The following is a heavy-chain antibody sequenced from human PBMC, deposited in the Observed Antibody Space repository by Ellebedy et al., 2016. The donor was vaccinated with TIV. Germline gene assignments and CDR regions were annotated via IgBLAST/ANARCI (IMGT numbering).Heavy chain of an antibody. Sequence: SETLSLTXAVYGGSFSGYYWSWIRQPPGKGLEWIGEINHSGSTNYNPSLKSRVTISVDTSKNQFSLKLSSVTAADTAVYYCARGDTYFDYWGQGTLVTVSS. CDR3: ARGDTYFDY. J-gene: IGHJ4*02. CDR1: GGSFSGYY. D-gene: IGHD5-18*01. CDR2: INHSGST. V-gene: IGHV4-34*01.